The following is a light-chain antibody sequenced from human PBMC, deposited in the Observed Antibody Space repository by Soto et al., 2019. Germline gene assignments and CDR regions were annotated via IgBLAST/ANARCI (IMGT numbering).Light chain of an antibody. CDR2: DDS. J-gene: IGLJ1*01. V-gene: IGLV2-14*03. CDR1: SSDVGGYKS. Sequence: QSALTQPASVSGSPGQSIAISCTGTSSDVGGYKSVAWYQQYPGKAPKMTMYDDSDRPLGVSDRFSGSKSGNTASLTISGLHAEDEADYYCSSYSTTHTRVFGSGTKLTVL. CDR3: SSYSTTHTRV.